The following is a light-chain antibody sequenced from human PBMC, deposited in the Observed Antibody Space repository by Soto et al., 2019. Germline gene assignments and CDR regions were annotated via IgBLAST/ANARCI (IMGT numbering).Light chain of an antibody. CDR2: GAS. V-gene: IGKV3-20*01. Sequence: IGLRQPPAALSLSPGGRATLPGRISQSVRSNLAWYQQNPGQAPRRLIYGASNRATGIQDRIIVSGSGTDFTLTISRMEPEEFAVYDCQQYGSSGAFGQGTKVDIK. CDR3: QQYGSSGA. J-gene: IGKJ1*01. CDR1: QSVRSN.